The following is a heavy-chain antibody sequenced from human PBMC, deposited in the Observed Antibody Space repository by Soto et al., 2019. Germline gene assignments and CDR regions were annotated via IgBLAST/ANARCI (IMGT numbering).Heavy chain of an antibody. D-gene: IGHD6-13*01. Sequence: GESLKISCKGSRYSFTSYWIGWVRQMPGKGLECMGIIYPGDSDTRYSPSFQGQVTISADKSISTAYLQWSSLKASDTAMYYCARTAAAGKYYYGMDVWGQGTTVTVSS. J-gene: IGHJ6*02. CDR3: ARTAAAGKYYYGMDV. CDR1: RYSFTSYW. V-gene: IGHV5-51*01. CDR2: IYPGDSDT.